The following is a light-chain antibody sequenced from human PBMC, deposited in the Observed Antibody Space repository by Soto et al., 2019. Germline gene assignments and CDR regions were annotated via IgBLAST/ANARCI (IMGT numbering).Light chain of an antibody. CDR2: DVS. J-gene: IGLJ2*01. V-gene: IGLV2-14*01. Sequence: QSVLTQPASVSGSPGQSITISCTGTSSDVGGYNYVSWYQQRPGKAPKLMIYDVSNRPSGVSNRFSGSKSGNTASLTISGLQAEDEADYYCSSYTSSSLVVFGGGTKVTVL. CDR1: SSDVGGYNY. CDR3: SSYTSSSLVV.